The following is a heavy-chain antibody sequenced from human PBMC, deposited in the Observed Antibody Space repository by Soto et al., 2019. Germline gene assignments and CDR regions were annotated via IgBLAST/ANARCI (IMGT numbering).Heavy chain of an antibody. D-gene: IGHD6-19*01. Sequence: SVKVSCKASGGTFSSYAIRLVRQAPGQGLEWMGGIIPIFGTANYAQKFQVRVTITADESTSTAYMELGSLKSEDTAVYYCARGWGATVAGTIWFDSWGQGTLVTVSS. J-gene: IGHJ5*01. V-gene: IGHV1-69*13. CDR2: IIPIFGTA. CDR1: GGTFSSYA. CDR3: ARGWGATVAGTIWFDS.